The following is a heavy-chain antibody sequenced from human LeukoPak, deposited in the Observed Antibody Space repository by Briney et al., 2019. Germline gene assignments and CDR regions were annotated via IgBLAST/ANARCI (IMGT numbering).Heavy chain of an antibody. CDR2: IDQDGSLR. CDR1: GFTFSDYW. J-gene: IGHJ6*03. CDR3: ARDRGYCTSTNCYGFYYYMDV. Sequence: GGSLRLSCAASGFTFSDYWMNWVRQAPGKGLEWVANIDQDGSLRYYVDSVKGRFTISRDNAENSLYLQMNSLRAKDTAVYFCARDRGYCTSTNCYGFYYYMDVWGKGTTVTVSS. V-gene: IGHV3-7*01. D-gene: IGHD2-2*01.